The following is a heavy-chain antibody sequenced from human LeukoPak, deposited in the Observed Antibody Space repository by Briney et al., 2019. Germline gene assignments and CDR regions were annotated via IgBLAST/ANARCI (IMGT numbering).Heavy chain of an antibody. CDR2: IIPILGIA. CDR3: ARTYGGNSRENWFDP. CDR1: GGAFSSYA. J-gene: IGHJ5*02. Sequence: GASVKVSCKASGGAFSSYAISWVRQAPGQGLEWMGRIIPILGIANYAQKFQGRVTITADKSTSTAYMELSSLRSEDTAVYYCARTYGGNSRENWFDPWGQGTLDTVSS. V-gene: IGHV1-69*04. D-gene: IGHD4-23*01.